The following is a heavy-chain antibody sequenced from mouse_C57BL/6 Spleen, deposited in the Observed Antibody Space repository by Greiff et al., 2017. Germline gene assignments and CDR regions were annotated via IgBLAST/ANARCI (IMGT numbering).Heavy chain of an antibody. CDR2: INPNYGTT. Sequence: EVKLQESGPELVKPGASVKISCKASGYSFTDYNMNWVKQSNGKSLEWIGVINPNYGTTSYNQKFKGKATLTVDQSSSTAYMQLNSLTSEDSAVYYCARCITTVVADWYFDVWGTGTTVTVSS. J-gene: IGHJ1*03. CDR3: ARCITTVVADWYFDV. CDR1: GYSFTDYN. D-gene: IGHD1-1*01. V-gene: IGHV1-39*01.